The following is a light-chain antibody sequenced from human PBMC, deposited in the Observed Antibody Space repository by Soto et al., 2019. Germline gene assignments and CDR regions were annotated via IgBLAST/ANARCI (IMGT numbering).Light chain of an antibody. J-gene: IGKJ4*01. Sequence: DIVMTQSPDSLSVSLGERATINCRSSQSVLNYSNRKYFLAWYQQKPGHPPRLLISWASTRGSGVPDRFSGSGSATEFNLTISSLQAEDVAAYYCQQYHATPLTFGGGNKVEI. CDR1: QSVLNYSNRKYF. CDR3: QQYHATPLT. V-gene: IGKV4-1*01. CDR2: WAS.